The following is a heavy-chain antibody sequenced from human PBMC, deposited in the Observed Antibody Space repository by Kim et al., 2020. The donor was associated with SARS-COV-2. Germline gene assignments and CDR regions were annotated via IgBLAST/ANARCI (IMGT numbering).Heavy chain of an antibody. CDR3: LARDGDGFNTNFS. CDR1: GFDFSGSA. CDR2: IRSKPAGYAT. D-gene: IGHD1-1*01. Sequence: GGSLRLSCAASGFDFSGSAIHWVRQASGKGLEWVSRIRSKPAGYATAYSASVKGRFTISRDDSTNTAFLQMSSLKTEDTALYYCLARDGDGFNTNFSWGQGTPVTVSS. V-gene: IGHV3-73*01. J-gene: IGHJ5*02.